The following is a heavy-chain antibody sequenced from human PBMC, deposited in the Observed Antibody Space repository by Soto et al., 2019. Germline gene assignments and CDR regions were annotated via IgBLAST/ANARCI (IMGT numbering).Heavy chain of an antibody. CDR3: ARSQGGSSSLDIYYYYYYGMDV. CDR2: VIPIFGTP. D-gene: IGHD2-15*01. J-gene: IGHJ6*02. Sequence: QVQLVQSGAEVKKPGSSVKLSCKAPGGTFSTYAISWVRQAPGQGLEWMGGVIPIFGTPKYAQKFQGRVTITADESTSTGYMELRSLRSEDTAVYYCARSQGGSSSLDIYYYYYYGMDVWGQGTTLTVSS. CDR1: GGTFSTYA. V-gene: IGHV1-69*01.